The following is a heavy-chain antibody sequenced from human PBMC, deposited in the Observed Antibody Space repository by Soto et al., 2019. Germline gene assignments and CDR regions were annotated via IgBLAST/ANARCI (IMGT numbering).Heavy chain of an antibody. CDR3: AKTEKFLSQSSGRSNRFDS. V-gene: IGHV3-23*01. Sequence: EVQLLESGGDLAQPGGSLRLICAASGFTFSNYAMTWVRQSPGKGLEWVSTITSAGSTFYGDTVKGRFTISRVNSKSTLYLQMNSLGAEDTAVYYCAKTEKFLSQSSGRSNRFDSGGQGTLVTDSS. CDR2: ITSAGST. J-gene: IGHJ4*02. CDR1: GFTFSNYA. D-gene: IGHD3-22*01.